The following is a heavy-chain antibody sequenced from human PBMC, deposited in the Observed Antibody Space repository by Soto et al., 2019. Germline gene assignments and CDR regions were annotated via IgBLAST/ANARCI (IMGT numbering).Heavy chain of an antibody. CDR1: GGSFSGYY. V-gene: IGHV4-34*01. Sequence: QVQLQQWGAGLXKPSETLSLXCAVYGGSFSGYYWSWIRQPPGKGLEWIGEINHSGSTNYNPSLKSRVTISVDTSKNQFSLKLSSVTAADTAVYYCARLGWYFDLWGRGTLVTVSS. CDR3: ARLGWYFDL. CDR2: INHSGST. J-gene: IGHJ2*01. D-gene: IGHD3-16*01.